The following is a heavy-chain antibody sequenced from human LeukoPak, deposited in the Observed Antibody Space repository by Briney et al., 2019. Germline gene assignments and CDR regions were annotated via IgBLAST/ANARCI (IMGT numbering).Heavy chain of an antibody. V-gene: IGHV3-30*18. J-gene: IGHJ4*02. Sequence: PGGSLRLSCAASGFTFSSYGMHWVRQAPGKGLEWVAVISYDGSNKYYADSVKGRFTISRDNSKNTLYLQMNSLRAEDTAVYYCAKDRDLEMATFQDYWGQGTLVTVSS. D-gene: IGHD5-24*01. CDR1: GFTFSSYG. CDR2: ISYDGSNK. CDR3: AKDRDLEMATFQDY.